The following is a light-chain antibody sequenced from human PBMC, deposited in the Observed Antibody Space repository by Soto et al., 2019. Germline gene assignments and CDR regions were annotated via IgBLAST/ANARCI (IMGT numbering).Light chain of an antibody. CDR2: DAS. Sequence: EIVLTQSPATLSLSPGERATLSCRASQSVSSYLAWYQQKPGQAPRLLIYDASNRATGIPARFSGGGSGTDFTLTISSLEPEDFAVYYCQQRSNWPTITFGQGTRLEI. V-gene: IGKV3-11*01. J-gene: IGKJ5*01. CDR3: QQRSNWPTIT. CDR1: QSVSSY.